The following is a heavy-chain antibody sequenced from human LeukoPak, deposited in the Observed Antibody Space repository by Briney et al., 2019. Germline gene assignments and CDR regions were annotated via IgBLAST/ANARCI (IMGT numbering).Heavy chain of an antibody. D-gene: IGHD3-22*01. Sequence: GGSLRLSCAASGFTFSSHSMNWVRQAPGKGLEWVSYISSSSSTIYYADSVKGRFTISRDNAKNSPYLQMNSLRAEDAAVYYCARGAYYYEDWGQGTLVTVSS. V-gene: IGHV3-48*01. CDR2: ISSSSSTI. CDR3: ARGAYYYED. J-gene: IGHJ4*02. CDR1: GFTFSSHS.